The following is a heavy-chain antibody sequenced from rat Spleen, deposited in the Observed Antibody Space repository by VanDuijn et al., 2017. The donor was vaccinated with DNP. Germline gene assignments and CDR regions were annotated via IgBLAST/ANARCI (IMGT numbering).Heavy chain of an antibody. D-gene: IGHD1-12*02. CDR2: IKDKSSNYAT. Sequence: EVQVVETGGGLVQPGKSLKLTCATSGFTFSTAWMHWVRQSPDKRLEWIARIKDKSSNYATDYTESVKGRFTISRDDSKSSIYLQMNNLKEEDTAIYYCAWNYDGQGDWGQGVVVTVSS. CDR3: AWNYDGQGD. J-gene: IGHJ2*01. V-gene: IGHV6-13*01. CDR1: GFTFSTAW.